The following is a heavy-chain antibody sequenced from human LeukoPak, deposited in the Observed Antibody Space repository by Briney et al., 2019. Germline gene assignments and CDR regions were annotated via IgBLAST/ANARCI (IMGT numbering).Heavy chain of an antibody. Sequence: GGSLRLSCVASGFTFNIYGMSWVRQAPGKGLEWVSSGGGGDDIHYADSVKGRFTGSRDDAKNTVYLQMNSLRVEDTAIYFCAKDATPRNRLWDHFDSWGQGTLVTVSS. D-gene: IGHD2-21*01. V-gene: IGHV3-23*01. CDR1: GFTFNIYG. CDR2: GGGGDDI. J-gene: IGHJ4*02. CDR3: AKDATPRNRLWDHFDS.